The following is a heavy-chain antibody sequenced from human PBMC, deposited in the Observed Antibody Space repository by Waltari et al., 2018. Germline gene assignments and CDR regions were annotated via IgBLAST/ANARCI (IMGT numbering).Heavy chain of an antibody. V-gene: IGHV3-30*01. D-gene: IGHD2-2*01. CDR3: ARGDCRSTSCYSLES. CDR1: GFTIKDFA. CDR2: ISSDGTNK. Sequence: QVHLVESGGGVVQSGKSLRLSCAASGFTIKDFAMHWVRQAPGQGLEGVSGISSDGTNKYYADSVKGRFIIARDNSGSTLYLQMNSLRPQDTAIYYWARGDCRSTSCYSLESWGHGTLVTVS. J-gene: IGHJ1*01.